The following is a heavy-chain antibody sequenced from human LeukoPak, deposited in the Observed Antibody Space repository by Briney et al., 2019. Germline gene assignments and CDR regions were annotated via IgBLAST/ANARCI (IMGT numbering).Heavy chain of an antibody. CDR3: AKGFAAHYYDSSGYFDY. Sequence: GGSLRLSCAASGFTFSNYWMNCVRQAPGKGLEWVANIKQDGSEKFYVDSVKGRFPISRDNAKNSLYLHMNSLRAEDTAVYYCAKGFAAHYYDSSGYFDYWGQGTLVTVSS. CDR2: IKQDGSEK. J-gene: IGHJ4*02. D-gene: IGHD3-22*01. V-gene: IGHV3-7*02. CDR1: GFTFSNYW.